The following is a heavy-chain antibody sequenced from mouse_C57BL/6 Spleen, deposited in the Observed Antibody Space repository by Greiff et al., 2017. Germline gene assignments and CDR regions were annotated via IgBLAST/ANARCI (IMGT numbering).Heavy chain of an antibody. CDR1: GFSLTSYG. CDR2: IWVGGST. CDR3: ARNWDDAMDY. V-gene: IGHV2-2*01. D-gene: IGHD4-1*01. J-gene: IGHJ4*01. Sequence: QVQLQQSGPGLVQPSPSLSITCTVSGFSLTSYGVHWVRQSPGKGLEWLGVIWVGGSTDYNAAFISRLSISKDNSKSQVFFKMNSLQADDTAIYYCARNWDDAMDYWGQGTSVTVSS.